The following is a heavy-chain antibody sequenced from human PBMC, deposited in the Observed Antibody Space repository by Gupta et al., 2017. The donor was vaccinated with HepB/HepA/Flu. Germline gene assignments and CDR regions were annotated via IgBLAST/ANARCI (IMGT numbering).Heavy chain of an antibody. CDR2: INPSSGST. V-gene: IGHV1-46*01. Sequence: XXQVVXXGXEVKKPGASVKVSCKAXXXXXTXXXXXXXXXXXGQGLVWMGIINPSSGSTSYAQKFQGRVTMTRDTSTSTVYMELSSLRSEDTAVYYCARGRLLVVPTDYYYMDVWGRGTTVTVSS. J-gene: IGHJ6*03. D-gene: IGHD2-2*01. CDR1: XXXXTXXX. CDR3: ARGRLLVVPTDYYYMDV.